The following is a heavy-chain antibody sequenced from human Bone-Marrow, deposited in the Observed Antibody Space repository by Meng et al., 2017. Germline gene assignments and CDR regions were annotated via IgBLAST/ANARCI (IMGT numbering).Heavy chain of an antibody. D-gene: IGHD2-15*01. CDR3: ARGGYCSGGSCN. CDR2: IYHSGST. Sequence: QVQLQESGPGLVKPSQTLSLTCTVSGGSISSGDYYWNWIRQPPGKGLEWIGYIYHSGSTYYNPSLKSRVTISIDTSKNQFSLKLSSVTAADTAVYYCARGGYCSGGSCNWGQGTLVTVSS. V-gene: IGHV4-30-4*01. J-gene: IGHJ4*02. CDR1: GGSISSGDYY.